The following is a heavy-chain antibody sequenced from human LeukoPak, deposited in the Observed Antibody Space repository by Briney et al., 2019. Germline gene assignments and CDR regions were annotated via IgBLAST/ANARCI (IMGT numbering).Heavy chain of an antibody. D-gene: IGHD5-12*01. Sequence: SQTLSLTCTVSGGSISSGDYYWSWIRQPPGKGLEWIGYIYYSGSTYYNPSLKSRVTISVDTSKNQFSLKLSSVTAADTAVYYCARGVGAVATAFDIWGQGTMVTVSS. J-gene: IGHJ3*02. CDR2: IYYSGST. V-gene: IGHV4-30-4*01. CDR3: ARGVGAVATAFDI. CDR1: GGSISSGDYY.